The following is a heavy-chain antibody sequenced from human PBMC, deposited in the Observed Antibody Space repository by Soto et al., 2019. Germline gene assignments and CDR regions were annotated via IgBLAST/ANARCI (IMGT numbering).Heavy chain of an antibody. J-gene: IGHJ6*02. CDR3: ANTLSITIFGVVKIVDV. D-gene: IGHD3-3*01. Sequence: PGGPLRLSCAASGFTFSSYAMSWVRQAPGKGLEWVSAISGSGGSTYYADSVKGRFTISRDNSKNTLYLQMNSLRAEDTAVYYCANTLSITIFGVVKIVDVWGQGTTVTVSS. V-gene: IGHV3-23*01. CDR1: GFTFSSYA. CDR2: ISGSGGST.